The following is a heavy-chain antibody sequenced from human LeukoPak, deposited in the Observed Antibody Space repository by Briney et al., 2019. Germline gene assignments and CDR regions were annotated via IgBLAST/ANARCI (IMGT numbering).Heavy chain of an antibody. J-gene: IGHJ5*02. V-gene: IGHV3-11*04. CDR2: IGSSGRTI. CDR1: GFTFSSYW. CDR3: ARERYDYVWGSSHWFDP. Sequence: GGSLRLSCAASGFTFSSYWMSWIRQAPGKGLEWVSYIGSSGRTIYYADSVKGRFTISRDNAKNSLYLQMNSLRAEDTAVYYCARERYDYVWGSSHWFDPWGQGTLVTVSS. D-gene: IGHD3-16*01.